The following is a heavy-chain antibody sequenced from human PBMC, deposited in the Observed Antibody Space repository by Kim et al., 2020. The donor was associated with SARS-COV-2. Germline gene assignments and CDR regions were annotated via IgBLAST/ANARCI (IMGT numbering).Heavy chain of an antibody. CDR2: YD. CDR3: ARDPESGMDV. V-gene: IGHV6-1*01. Sequence: YDDYAVSVKRRITNNPDTSRNQVSLHLNSVTAEDTAIYYCARDPESGMDVWGQGTTVTVSS. J-gene: IGHJ6*02.